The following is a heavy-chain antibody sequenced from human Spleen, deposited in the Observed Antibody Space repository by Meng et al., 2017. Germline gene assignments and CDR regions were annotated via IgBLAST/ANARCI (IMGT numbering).Heavy chain of an antibody. V-gene: IGHV4-34*10. CDR1: GGYFTDYD. Sequence: QGQLQEPGPGLLNPSETLSHTCVVPGGYFTDYDWSWIRQPPGKGLEWTGEINHSGSTNYTPPLKSRVTISVDTSKNQFSLKLSSVTAADTAVYYCARQTKYDFWIIHWGQGTLVTVSS. CDR3: ARQTKYDFWIIH. D-gene: IGHD3-3*01. J-gene: IGHJ4*02. CDR2: INHSGST.